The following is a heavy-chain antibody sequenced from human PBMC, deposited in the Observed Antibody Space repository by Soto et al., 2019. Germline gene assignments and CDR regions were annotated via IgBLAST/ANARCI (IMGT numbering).Heavy chain of an antibody. J-gene: IGHJ6*02. V-gene: IGHV1-69*06. D-gene: IGHD3-3*01. CDR1: GGTFSSYA. Sequence: SVKVSCKASGGTFSSYAISWVRQAPGQGLEWMGGIIPIFGTANYAQKFQGRVTITADKSTSTAYMELSSLRSEDTAVYYCANSPPPDFWSGLYYHYGMDVWGQGTTVTVSS. CDR3: ANSPPPDFWSGLYYHYGMDV. CDR2: IIPIFGTA.